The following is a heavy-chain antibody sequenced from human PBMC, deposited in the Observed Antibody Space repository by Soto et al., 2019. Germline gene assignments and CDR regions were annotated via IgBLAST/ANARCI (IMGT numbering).Heavy chain of an antibody. J-gene: IGHJ4*02. V-gene: IGHV3-23*01. CDR2: ISGSGGSI. CDR1: GFTFSSYA. Sequence: GGSLRLSCAASGFTFSSYAMSWVRQAPGKGLEWVSAISGSGGSIYYADSVKGRFTISRDNSKNTLYLQMNSLRAEDTAVYYCAKDMWELTTYFDYWGQGTLVTVSS. CDR3: AKDMWELTTYFDY. D-gene: IGHD1-26*01.